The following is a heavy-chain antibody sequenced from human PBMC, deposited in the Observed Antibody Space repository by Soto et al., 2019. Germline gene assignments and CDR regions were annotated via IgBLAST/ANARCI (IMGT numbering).Heavy chain of an antibody. D-gene: IGHD1-20*01. CDR1: GGSISSYY. V-gene: IGHV4-59*01. CDR3: ARDSRGIMFDP. CDR2: IYYSGST. Sequence: PSETLSLTCTVSGGSISSYYWSWIRQPPGKGLEWIGYIYYSGSTNYNPSLKSRVTISVDTSKNLFSLKLSSVTAADSAVYYCARDSRGIMFDPWGQGTLVTVSS. J-gene: IGHJ5*02.